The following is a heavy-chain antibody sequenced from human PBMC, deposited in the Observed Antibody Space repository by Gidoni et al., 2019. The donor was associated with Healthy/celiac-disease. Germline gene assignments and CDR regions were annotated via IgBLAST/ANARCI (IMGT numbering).Heavy chain of an antibody. CDR3: ARDFTSSGSRTFDY. J-gene: IGHJ4*02. D-gene: IGHD6-19*01. CDR1: GCTCSSYG. CDR2: IWYDGSNK. V-gene: IGHV3-33*01. Sequence: QVQRVESGGGVVQPGRSLRLSCAASGCTCSSYGMHWVRQAPGKGLEWVAVIWYDGSNKYYADSVKGRFTISRDNSKNTLYLQMNSRRAEDTAVYYCARDFTSSGSRTFDYWGQGTLVTVSS.